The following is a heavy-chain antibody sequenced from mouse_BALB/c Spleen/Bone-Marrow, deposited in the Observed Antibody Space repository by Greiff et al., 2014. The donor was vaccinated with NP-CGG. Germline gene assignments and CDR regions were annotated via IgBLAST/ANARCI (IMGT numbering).Heavy chain of an antibody. Sequence: VQLQQSGGGLVQPGGSLKLSCVASGFTFSSYGMSWVRQTPDKRLELVATINNNGGSTYYPDSVKGQFTIARDNAKNTLYLQMSSLKSEDTAMYYCARGYGWYFDVWGAGTTVTVSS. V-gene: IGHV5-6-3*01. CDR1: GFTFSSYG. D-gene: IGHD2-2*01. J-gene: IGHJ1*01. CDR3: ARGYGWYFDV. CDR2: INNNGGST.